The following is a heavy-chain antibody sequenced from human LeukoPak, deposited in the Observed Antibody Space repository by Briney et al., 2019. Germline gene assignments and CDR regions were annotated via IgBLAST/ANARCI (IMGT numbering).Heavy chain of an antibody. CDR2: IGAYNGNT. D-gene: IGHD6-13*01. Sequence: ASVKVSCKASGYTFTSYGISWVRQAPGQGLEWMGWIGAYNGNTNYAQKLQGRVTMTTDTSTSTAYMELRSLRSDDTAVYYCARDSAAAGSFDYWGQGTLVTVSS. CDR3: ARDSAAAGSFDY. CDR1: GYTFTSYG. J-gene: IGHJ4*02. V-gene: IGHV1-18*01.